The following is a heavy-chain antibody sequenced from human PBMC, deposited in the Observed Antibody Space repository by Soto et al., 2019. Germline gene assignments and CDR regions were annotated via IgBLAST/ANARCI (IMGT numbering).Heavy chain of an antibody. D-gene: IGHD6-13*01. J-gene: IGHJ4*02. CDR3: AKAGGAAGTVDYFDY. V-gene: IGHV3-23*01. CDR1: GFTFSNYA. Sequence: DVQLLESGGGLVQPGGSLRLSCAASGFTFSNYAINWVRQSPGKGLEWVSVISGSAGSTYYADSVKGRFTITRDNSKNTLYLQMNSLRDEDTAVYYCAKAGGAAGTVDYFDYWGQGTLVTVSS. CDR2: ISGSAGST.